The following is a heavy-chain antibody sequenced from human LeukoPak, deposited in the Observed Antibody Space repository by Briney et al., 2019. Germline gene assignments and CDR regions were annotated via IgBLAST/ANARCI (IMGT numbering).Heavy chain of an antibody. V-gene: IGHV1-46*01. Sequence: ASMKVSCKASGYTLTNYYMHWVRQAPGQGLEWMGIINPSGGSTSYAQNFQGRVTMTRDMSTSTVYMELSSLRSEDTAVYYCARDGEGGAYYFDYWGQGTLVTVSS. CDR2: INPSGGST. J-gene: IGHJ4*02. CDR1: GYTLTNYY. D-gene: IGHD3-16*01. CDR3: ARDGEGGAYYFDY.